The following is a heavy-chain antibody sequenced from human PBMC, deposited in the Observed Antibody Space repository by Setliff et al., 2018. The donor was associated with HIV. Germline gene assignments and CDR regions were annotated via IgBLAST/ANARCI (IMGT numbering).Heavy chain of an antibody. V-gene: IGHV4-59*08. Sequence: PSETLSLTCTVSGGSISSYYWSWIRQPPGKGLEWIGYIYYSGSTNYNPSLKSRVTISVDTSKNQFSLKLSSWTAADTAVYYCARQFWMLTTLYFDSLGPGTLVTVSS. CDR3: ARQFWMLTTLYFDS. CDR1: GGSISSYY. CDR2: IYYSGST. J-gene: IGHJ4*02. D-gene: IGHD3-16*01.